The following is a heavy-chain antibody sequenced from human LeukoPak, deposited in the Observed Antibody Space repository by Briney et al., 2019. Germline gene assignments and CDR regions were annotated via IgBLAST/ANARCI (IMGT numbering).Heavy chain of an antibody. Sequence: GASLRLSCAASGFTFSSYAMSWVRQAPGKGLEWVSAISGSGGSTYYADSVKGRFTISRDNSKNTLYLQMNSLRAEDTAVYYCAKGETYYYDSSGSCAFDIWGQGTMVTVSS. V-gene: IGHV3-23*01. CDR2: ISGSGGST. J-gene: IGHJ3*02. D-gene: IGHD3-22*01. CDR3: AKGETYYYDSSGSCAFDI. CDR1: GFTFSSYA.